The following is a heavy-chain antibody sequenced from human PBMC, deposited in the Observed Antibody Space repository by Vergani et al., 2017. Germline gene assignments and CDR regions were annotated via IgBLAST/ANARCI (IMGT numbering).Heavy chain of an antibody. Sequence: QVQLQQWGAGLLQPSETLSLTCAVYGGSFSGYYWSWIRQPPGKGLEWIGEINHSGSTNYNPSLKSRVTISVDTSKNQFSLKLSSVTAADTAVYYCARGRKGVVPAAIRSSRLYFDYWGQGTLVTVSS. CDR1: GGSFSGYY. J-gene: IGHJ4*02. CDR3: ARGRKGVVPAAIRSSRLYFDY. V-gene: IGHV4-34*01. D-gene: IGHD2-2*02. CDR2: INHSGST.